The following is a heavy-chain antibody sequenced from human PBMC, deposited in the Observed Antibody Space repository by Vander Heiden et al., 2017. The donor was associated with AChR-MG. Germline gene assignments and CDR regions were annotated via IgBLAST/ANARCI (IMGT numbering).Heavy chain of an antibody. D-gene: IGHD3-10*01. CDR3: AFQDANADRGWFDP. V-gene: IGHV4-59*08. J-gene: IGHJ5*02. CDR2: IYYSGST. Sequence: QVQLQESGPGLVKPSETLSLTCTVPGGSISSYYWSWTRQPPGKGLDWIGYIYYSGSTNYNPSLKSRVTISVDTSKNQFSLKLSSVTAADTAVYYCAFQDANADRGWFDPWGQGTLVTVSS. CDR1: GGSISSYY.